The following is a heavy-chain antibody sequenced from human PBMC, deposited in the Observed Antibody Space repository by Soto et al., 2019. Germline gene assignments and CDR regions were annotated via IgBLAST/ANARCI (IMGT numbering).Heavy chain of an antibody. J-gene: IGHJ4*02. CDR3: AKDVRQWLFSYYFDY. CDR2: ISWNSGSI. CDR1: GFTFDDYA. V-gene: IGHV3-9*01. Sequence: EVQLVESGGGLVQPGRSLRLSCAASGFTFDDYALHWVRQAPGKGLEWVSGISWNSGSIGYADSVKGRFTISRDNAKNSLYLQMNSLRAEDTALYYCAKDVRQWLFSYYFDYWGQGTLVTVSS. D-gene: IGHD6-19*01.